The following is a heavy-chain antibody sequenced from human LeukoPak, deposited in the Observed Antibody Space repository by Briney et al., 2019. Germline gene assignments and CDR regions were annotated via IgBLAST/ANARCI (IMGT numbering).Heavy chain of an antibody. CDR2: IYTSGST. Sequence: PSETLSLTCTVSGGSISIGSYYWSWIRQPAGKGLEWIGRIYTSGSTNYNPSLKSRVTISVDTSKNQFSLKLSSVTAANTAVYYCASTGIAAAGSDYWGQGTLVTVSS. D-gene: IGHD6-13*01. J-gene: IGHJ4*02. CDR3: ASTGIAAAGSDY. V-gene: IGHV4-61*02. CDR1: GGSISIGSYY.